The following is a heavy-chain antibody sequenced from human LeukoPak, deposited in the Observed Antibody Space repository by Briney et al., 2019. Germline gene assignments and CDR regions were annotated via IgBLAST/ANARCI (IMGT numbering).Heavy chain of an antibody. Sequence: ASVKVSCKVSGYTLTELSMHWVRQAPGKGLEWMGGFDPEDGETIYAQKFQGRVTMTEDTSTDTAYMELSSLESEDTAVYYCARDEEYQLLSSGNYYYYGMDVWGQGTTVTVSS. V-gene: IGHV1-24*01. D-gene: IGHD2-2*01. CDR2: FDPEDGET. J-gene: IGHJ6*02. CDR3: ARDEEYQLLSSGNYYYYGMDV. CDR1: GYTLTELS.